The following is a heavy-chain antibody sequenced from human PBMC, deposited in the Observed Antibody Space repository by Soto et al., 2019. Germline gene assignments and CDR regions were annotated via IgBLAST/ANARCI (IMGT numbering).Heavy chain of an antibody. CDR3: ARLHYGFNSVYYGMDV. J-gene: IGHJ6*02. CDR1: GGTFSSYA. CDR2: IIPIFGTA. Sequence: SVKVSCKASGGTFSSYAISWVRQAPGQGLEWMGGIIPIFGTANYAQKFQGRVTITADKSTSTAYMELSSLRSEDTAVYYCARLHYGFNSVYYGMDVWGQGTTVTVSS. V-gene: IGHV1-69*06. D-gene: IGHD3-10*01.